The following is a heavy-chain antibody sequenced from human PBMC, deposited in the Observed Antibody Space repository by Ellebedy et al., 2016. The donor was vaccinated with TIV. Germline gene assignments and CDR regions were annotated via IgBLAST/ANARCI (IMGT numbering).Heavy chain of an antibody. V-gene: IGHV1-2*02. CDR3: AREGDYSNYLGFDP. D-gene: IGHD4-11*01. CDR2: INPNSGGT. J-gene: IGHJ5*02. Sequence: ASVKVSCKASGYTFTGYYMHWVRQAPGQGLEWMGWINPNSGGTNYAQKFQGRVTMTRDTSISTAYMELSRLRSDDTAVYYCAREGDYSNYLGFDPWGQGTLVTVSS. CDR1: GYTFTGYY.